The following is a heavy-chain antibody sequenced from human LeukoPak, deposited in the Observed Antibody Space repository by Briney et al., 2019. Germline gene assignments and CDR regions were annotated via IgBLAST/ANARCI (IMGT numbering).Heavy chain of an antibody. D-gene: IGHD2-21*01. CDR2: IQYDSSQK. V-gene: IGHV3-30*02. CDR3: AKAPVTSCRGAYCYPFDS. J-gene: IGHJ4*02. Sequence: GGSLRLSCAASIFNFRGSGIHWVRQAPGKGLEWVTFIQYDSSQKYYADSVKGRFIISRDNSKNTLYLQMNSLRAEDAAVYFCAKAPVTSCRGAYCYPFDSWGQGTLVTVSS. CDR1: IFNFRGSG.